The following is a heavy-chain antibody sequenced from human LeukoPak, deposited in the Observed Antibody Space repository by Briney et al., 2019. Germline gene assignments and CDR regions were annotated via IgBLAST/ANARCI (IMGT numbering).Heavy chain of an antibody. J-gene: IGHJ6*03. CDR2: IYYSGST. CDR3: ATQQWGFYYMDV. Sequence: SETLSLTCTVSGGSISSSSHYWGWTRQPPGKGLEWIGSIYYSGSTYYNPSLKSRVTISVDTSTNQFSLNLTSVTAADTAVYYCATQQWGFYYMDVWGKGTTVTVSS. CDR1: GGSISSSSHY. D-gene: IGHD6-19*01. V-gene: IGHV4-39*07.